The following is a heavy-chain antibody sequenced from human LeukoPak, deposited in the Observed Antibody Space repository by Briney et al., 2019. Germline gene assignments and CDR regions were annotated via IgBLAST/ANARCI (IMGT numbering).Heavy chain of an antibody. CDR2: IRSSCSTI. CDR3: ARDLLPLSSGYSFVWDTESDQYGMDV. CDR1: GFTFSSYE. J-gene: IGHJ6*02. D-gene: IGHD3-22*01. V-gene: IGHV3-48*03. Sequence: PGGSLRLSCAASGFTFSSYEMNWVRQAPGKGLEWVSYIRSSCSTIYYADSVKGRFTISRDNAKNSLYLQMNSLRAEDTAVYYCARDLLPLSSGYSFVWDTESDQYGMDVWGQGTTVTVSS.